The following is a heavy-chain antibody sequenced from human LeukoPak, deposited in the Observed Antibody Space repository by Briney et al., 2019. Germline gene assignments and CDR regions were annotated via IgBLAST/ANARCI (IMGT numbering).Heavy chain of an antibody. V-gene: IGHV1-24*01. CDR2: FDPEDGET. Sequence: ASVKVSCKVSGYTLTELSMHWVRQAPGKGLEWMGGFDPEDGETIYAQKFQGRVTMTEDTSTDTAYMELSSLRSEDTAVYYCARRMTTVTPRSGYYGMDVWGQGTTVTVSS. CDR3: ARRMTTVTPRSGYYGMDV. D-gene: IGHD4-17*01. CDR1: GYTLTELS. J-gene: IGHJ6*02.